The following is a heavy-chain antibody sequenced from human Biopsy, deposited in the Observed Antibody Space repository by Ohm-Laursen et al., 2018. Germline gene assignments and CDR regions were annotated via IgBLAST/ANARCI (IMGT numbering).Heavy chain of an antibody. Sequence: SLRLSCAASGSTFSSNGMHWVRQAPGPGLGWVAAIWYDGSNKNYADSVMGRFTISRDNSKNTLYLQMNSLRGEDTAAYYCAKCMTGGSNYYFHHCGQGTLVTVSS. CDR1: GSTFSSNG. J-gene: IGHJ4*02. D-gene: IGHD2-8*01. V-gene: IGHV3-33*06. CDR3: AKCMTGGSNYYFHH. CDR2: IWYDGSNK.